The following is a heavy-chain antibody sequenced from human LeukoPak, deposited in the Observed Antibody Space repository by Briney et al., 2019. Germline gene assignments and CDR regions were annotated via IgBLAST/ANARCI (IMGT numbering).Heavy chain of an antibody. CDR3: ARAGYQLLYRTGAFDI. CDR1: GGSFSGYY. V-gene: IGHV4-34*01. J-gene: IGHJ3*02. CDR2: INHSGST. Sequence: IPSETLSLTCAVYGGSFSGYYWSWIRQPPGKGLEWMGEINHSGSTNYNPSLKSRVTISVDTSKNQFSLKLSSVTAADTAVYYCARAGYQLLYRTGAFDIWGQGTMVSVSS. D-gene: IGHD2-2*02.